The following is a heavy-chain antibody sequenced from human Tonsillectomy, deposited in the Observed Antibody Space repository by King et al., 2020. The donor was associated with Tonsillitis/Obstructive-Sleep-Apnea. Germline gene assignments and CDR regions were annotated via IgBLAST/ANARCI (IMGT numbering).Heavy chain of an antibody. CDR2: ISGSGGST. CDR3: AKGSAYDILTGSSLDP. CDR1: GFTFSSYA. Sequence: VQLVESGGGLVQPGRSLRLSCAASGFTFSSYAMSWVRQAPGKGLEWVSTISGSGGSTYYADSVKGRFTISRDNSKNTLYLQMNSLRAEDTAVYYCAKGSAYDILTGSSLDPWGQGTLVTVSS. D-gene: IGHD3-9*01. V-gene: IGHV3-23*04. J-gene: IGHJ5*02.